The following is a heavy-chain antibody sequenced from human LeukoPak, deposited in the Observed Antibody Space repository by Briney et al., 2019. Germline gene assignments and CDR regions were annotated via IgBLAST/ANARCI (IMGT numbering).Heavy chain of an antibody. V-gene: IGHV1-8*01. CDR3: ARGQFIAVAASDY. Sequence: ASVKVSCKASGYTFTSYDINWVRQATGQGLEWMGWMNPNSGNTGYAQKFQGRVTMTRNTSISTAYMELSSLRSEDTTVYYCARGQFIAVAASDYWGQGTLVTVSS. D-gene: IGHD6-19*01. J-gene: IGHJ4*02. CDR1: GYTFTSYD. CDR2: MNPNSGNT.